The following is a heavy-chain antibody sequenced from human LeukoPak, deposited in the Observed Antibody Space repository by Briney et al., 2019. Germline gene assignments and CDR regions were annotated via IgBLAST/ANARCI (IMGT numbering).Heavy chain of an antibody. J-gene: IGHJ3*02. Sequence: GGSLRLSCAASGFTVSSNYINWVRQAPGKGLEWVSPIYSGGTTYYADSVKGRFTISRDNSKNTVHLQMNKLRAEDTAMYFCARRLYIVRGAFDIWGQGTMVTVSS. CDR2: IYSGGTT. D-gene: IGHD2/OR15-2a*01. CDR1: GFTVSSNY. V-gene: IGHV3-53*01. CDR3: ARRLYIVRGAFDI.